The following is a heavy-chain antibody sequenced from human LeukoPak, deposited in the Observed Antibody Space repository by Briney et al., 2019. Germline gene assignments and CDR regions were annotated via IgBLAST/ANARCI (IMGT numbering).Heavy chain of an antibody. CDR3: ARSYSNHLFGMDV. D-gene: IGHD4-11*01. J-gene: IGHJ6*02. CDR1: GFTVSSYY. V-gene: IGHV3-66*01. Sequence: GSLRLSCAASGFTVSSYYMTWVRQAPGKGLEWVSVMYSGGSTYYADSVKGRVAISRDNSQNTVFLQMNSVRVEDTAVYYCARSYSNHLFGMDVWGQGTAVTVSS. CDR2: MYSGGST.